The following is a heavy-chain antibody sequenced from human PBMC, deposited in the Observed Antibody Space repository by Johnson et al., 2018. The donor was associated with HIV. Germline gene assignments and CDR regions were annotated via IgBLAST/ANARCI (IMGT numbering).Heavy chain of an antibody. CDR3: ALPYTGGVHAFDS. CDR1: GFTFDDYA. CDR2: ISWDGGST. J-gene: IGHJ3*02. V-gene: IGHV3-43D*03. Sequence: VQLVESGGVVVQPGGSLRLSCAASGFTFDDYAMHWVRQAPGKGLEWVSLISWDGGSTYYADSVKGRFTISRDNSKNSLFLQLNNLRIEDTALYYCALPYTGGVHAFDSWGQGTMVTVSS. D-gene: IGHD3-16*01.